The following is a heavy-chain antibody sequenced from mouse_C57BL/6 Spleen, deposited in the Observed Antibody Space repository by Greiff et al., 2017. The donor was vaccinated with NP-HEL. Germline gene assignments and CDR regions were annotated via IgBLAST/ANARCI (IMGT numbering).Heavy chain of an antibody. J-gene: IGHJ2*01. CDR2: IWTGGGT. CDR1: GFSLTSYA. D-gene: IGHD3-2*02. CDR3: ARNWDSSGRYYFDY. V-gene: IGHV2-9-1*01. Sequence: VKLVESGPGLVAPSQSLSITCTVSGFSLTSYAISWVRQPPGKGLEWLGVIWTGGGTNYNSALKSRLSISKDNSKSQVFLKMNSLQTDDTARYYCARNWDSSGRYYFDYWGQGTTLTVS.